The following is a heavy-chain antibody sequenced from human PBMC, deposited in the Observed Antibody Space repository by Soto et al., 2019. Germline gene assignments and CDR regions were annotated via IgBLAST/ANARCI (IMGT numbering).Heavy chain of an antibody. CDR2: IYYSGST. CDR1: VGSISSGGYY. D-gene: IGHD2-2*01. CDR3: ARDTLGYCSSTSCLGGWFDP. Sequence: ALSVTCTVSVGSISSGGYYWSWILQHPGKGLEWIGYIYYSGSTYYNPSLKSRVTISVDTSKNQFSLKLSSVTAADTAVYYCARDTLGYCSSTSCLGGWFDPWGQGTLVTVSS. V-gene: IGHV4-31*03. J-gene: IGHJ5*02.